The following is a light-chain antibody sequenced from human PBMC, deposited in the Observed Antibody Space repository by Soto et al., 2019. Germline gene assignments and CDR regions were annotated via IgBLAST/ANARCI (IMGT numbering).Light chain of an antibody. V-gene: IGKV3-20*01. J-gene: IGKJ2*01. CDR1: QTIRSNF. CDR3: CHYDGSSGRT. CDR2: TAS. Sequence: EVVLTQSPATLSLSPGERATLSCRASQTIRSNFLTWYQQKPGQATRLLIYTASTRAAGSPDRFSGSGGGKEFTLIISRLELEDYTVYYCCHYDGSSGRTFGQGTKLQIK.